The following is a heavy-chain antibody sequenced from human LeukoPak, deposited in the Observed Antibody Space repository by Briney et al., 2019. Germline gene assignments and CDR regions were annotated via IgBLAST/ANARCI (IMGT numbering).Heavy chain of an antibody. CDR1: GFTFSTFS. V-gene: IGHV3-48*01. Sequence: GGSLRLSCGASGFTFSTFSMNWVRQAPGKGLEWVSYISSTSSTIYYADSVKGRFTISRDNAKNSLYLQMNSLRAEDTAVYYCARDTGGRAWLDPWGQGTLVTVSS. D-gene: IGHD2-8*02. CDR2: ISSTSSTI. J-gene: IGHJ5*02. CDR3: ARDTGGRAWLDP.